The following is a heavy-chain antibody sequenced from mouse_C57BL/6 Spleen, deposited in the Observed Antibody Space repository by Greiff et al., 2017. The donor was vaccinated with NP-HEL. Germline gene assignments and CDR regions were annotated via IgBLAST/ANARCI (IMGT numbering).Heavy chain of an antibody. J-gene: IGHJ3*01. CDR2: ISYDGSN. V-gene: IGHV3-6*01. CDR3: ARGTRLAY. Sequence: VQLQQSGPGLVKPSQSLSLTCSVTGYSITSGYYWNWIRQFPGNKLEWMGYISYDGSNNYNPSLKNRISITRDTSKNQFFLKLNSVTTEDTATYYCARGTRLAYWGQGTLVTVSA. CDR1: GYSITSGYY.